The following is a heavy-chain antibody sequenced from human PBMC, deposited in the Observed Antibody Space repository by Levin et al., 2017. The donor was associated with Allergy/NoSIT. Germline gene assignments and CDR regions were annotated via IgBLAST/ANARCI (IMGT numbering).Heavy chain of an antibody. CDR1: GFTFRTYA. J-gene: IGHJ6*02. D-gene: IGHD3-3*01. CDR3: ATRAWSRGHYGMDV. V-gene: IGHV3-23*01. Sequence: GGSLRLSCAASGFTFRTYAMTWVRQAPGKGLEWVSSISGSDGSANYADSVKGRFTISRDNSRNTLYLQMNSLRAEDTAVYYCATRAWSRGHYGMDVWGQGTTVTVSS. CDR2: ISGSDGSA.